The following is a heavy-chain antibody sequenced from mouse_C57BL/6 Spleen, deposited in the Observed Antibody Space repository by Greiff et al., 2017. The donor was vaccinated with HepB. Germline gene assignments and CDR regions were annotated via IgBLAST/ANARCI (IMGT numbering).Heavy chain of an antibody. D-gene: IGHD1-1*01. J-gene: IGHJ3*01. Sequence: QVQLKQSGAELVKPGASVKISCKASGYAFSSYWMNWVKQRPGKGLEWIGQIYPGDGDTNYNGKFKGKATLTADKSSSTAYMQLSSLTSEDSAVYFCARWGDYYGSRCAYWGQGTLVTVSA. CDR1: GYAFSSYW. V-gene: IGHV1-80*01. CDR3: ARWGDYYGSRCAY. CDR2: IYPGDGDT.